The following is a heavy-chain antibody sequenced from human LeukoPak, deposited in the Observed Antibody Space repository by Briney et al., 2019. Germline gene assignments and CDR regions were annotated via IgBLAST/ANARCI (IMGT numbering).Heavy chain of an antibody. CDR1: GGSISSSSNY. CDR3: VRRSDDTSLYYLLY. J-gene: IGHJ4*02. V-gene: IGHV4-39*01. Sequence: PSETLSLTCTVSGGSISSSSNYWGWIRQPPGKGLEWIGSIYYSGSTYYNPSLKSRVTISVDTSRTQFSLKLSSVTAADTAVYYCVRRSDDTSLYYLLYWGQGTLVTVSS. CDR2: IYYSGST. D-gene: IGHD3-22*01.